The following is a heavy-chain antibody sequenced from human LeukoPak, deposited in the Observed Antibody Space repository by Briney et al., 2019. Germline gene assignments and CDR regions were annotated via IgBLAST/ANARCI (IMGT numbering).Heavy chain of an antibody. D-gene: IGHD3-22*01. CDR1: GGSISSYY. J-gene: IGHJ4*02. V-gene: IGHV4-59*01. Sequence: PSETLSLTCTVSGGSISSYYWSWIRQPPGKGLEWIGYIYYSGSTNYNPSLKSRVTISVDTSKNQFSLKLSSVTAADTAVYYCAALKGYSDSSGYYRYYFDYWGQGTLVTVSS. CDR3: AALKGYSDSSGYYRYYFDY. CDR2: IYYSGST.